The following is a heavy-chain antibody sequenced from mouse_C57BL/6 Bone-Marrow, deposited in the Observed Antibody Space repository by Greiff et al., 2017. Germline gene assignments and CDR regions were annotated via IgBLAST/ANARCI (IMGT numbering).Heavy chain of an antibody. CDR2: IYPGSGST. CDR3: ASTIIAY. Sequence: VQLQQSGAELVQPGASVKMSCKASGYTFTSYWITWVKQRPGQGLEWIGDIYPGSGSTNYTDRFKSKATLTVDTSSITAYLQLSSLTSEDSAVYYCASTIIAYWGQGSLVTVSA. D-gene: IGHD6-1*01. V-gene: IGHV1-55*01. J-gene: IGHJ3*01. CDR1: GYTFTSYW.